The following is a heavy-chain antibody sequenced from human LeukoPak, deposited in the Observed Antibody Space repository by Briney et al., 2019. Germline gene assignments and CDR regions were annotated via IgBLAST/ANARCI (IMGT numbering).Heavy chain of an antibody. CDR2: ISSTGNIK. Sequence: GGSLRLSCAASGFSFSSTSMHWVRQAPGKGLEWVAVISSTGNIKNFADSVKGRFTISRDNSKNTLYLQMNSLRAEDTAVYYCAKVKGWWPPTSADYWGQGTLVTVSS. D-gene: IGHD2-15*01. J-gene: IGHJ4*02. CDR1: GFSFSSTS. V-gene: IGHV3-30-3*01. CDR3: AKVKGWWPPTSADY.